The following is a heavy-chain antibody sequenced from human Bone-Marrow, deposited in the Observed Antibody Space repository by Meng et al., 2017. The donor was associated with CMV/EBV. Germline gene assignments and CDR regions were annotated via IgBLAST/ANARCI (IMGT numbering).Heavy chain of an antibody. CDR1: GYTFTSYD. CDR2: MNPNSGNT. Sequence: ASVKVSCKASGYTFTSYDINWVRQATGQGLEWMGWMNPNSGNTGYAQKFQGRITMTRNTSMSTAYMELSSLTSEDTAVYYCARGRGVSVRYQPHYYGMDVWGQGTTVTVSS. V-gene: IGHV1-8*01. CDR3: ARGRGVSVRYQPHYYGMDV. D-gene: IGHD2-2*01. J-gene: IGHJ6*02.